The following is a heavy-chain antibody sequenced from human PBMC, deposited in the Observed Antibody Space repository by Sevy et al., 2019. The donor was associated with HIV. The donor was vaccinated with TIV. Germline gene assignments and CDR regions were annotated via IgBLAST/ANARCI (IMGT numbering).Heavy chain of an antibody. CDR3: ARRAVNWDYFEY. D-gene: IGHD3-16*01. CDR2: ISGLSNYI. J-gene: IGHJ4*02. V-gene: IGHV3-11*06. CDR1: GFTFSDYY. Sequence: GGSLRLSCTASGFTFSDYYMSWIRQAPGKGLEWVSYISGLSNYINYADSVKGRFSISRDNVKDSLYLQMNRLRADDTAVYFCARRAVNWDYFEYWGQRTLVTVSS.